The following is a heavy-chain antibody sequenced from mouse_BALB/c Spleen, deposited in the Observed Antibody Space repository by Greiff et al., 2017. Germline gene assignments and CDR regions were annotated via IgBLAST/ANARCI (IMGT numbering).Heavy chain of an antibody. CDR2: IAPGSGST. CDR3: ARELGPFDY. Sequence: DLVKPGASVKLSCKASGYTFTSYWINWIKQRPGQGLEWIGRIAPGSGSTYYNEMFKGKATLTVDTSSSTAYIQLSSLSSEDSAVYFCARELGPFDYWGQGTTLTVSS. D-gene: IGHD4-1*01. CDR1: GYTFTSYW. J-gene: IGHJ2*01. V-gene: IGHV1S41*01.